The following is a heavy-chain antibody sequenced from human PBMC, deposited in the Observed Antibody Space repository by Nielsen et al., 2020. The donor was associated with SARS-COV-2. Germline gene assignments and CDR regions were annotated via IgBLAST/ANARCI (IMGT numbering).Heavy chain of an antibody. J-gene: IGHJ5*02. V-gene: IGHV3-30*18. CDR3: AKGIGNWFDP. CDR2: ISYNGISN. CDR1: GFTFSSYG. D-gene: IGHD3-10*01. Sequence: GESLKISCAASGFTFSSYGMHWVRQAPGKGLEWVAVISYNGISNYYAHSVRGRFTISRDNANHALFLQMNSLRAEDTAVYYCAKGIGNWFDPWGQGTLVTVSS.